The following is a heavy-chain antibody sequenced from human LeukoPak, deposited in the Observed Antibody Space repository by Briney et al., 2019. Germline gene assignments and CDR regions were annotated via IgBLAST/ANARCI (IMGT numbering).Heavy chain of an antibody. J-gene: IGHJ6*03. CDR1: GFTFSSYW. CDR3: ARDRGEWELSDYMDV. Sequence: GGSLRLSCAASGFTFSSYWMSWVRQAPGKGLEWVANIKQDGSEKYYVDSVKGRFTISRDNAKNSLYLQMNSLRAEDTAVYYCARDRGEWELSDYMDVWGKGTTVTVSS. V-gene: IGHV3-7*01. D-gene: IGHD1-26*01. CDR2: IKQDGSEK.